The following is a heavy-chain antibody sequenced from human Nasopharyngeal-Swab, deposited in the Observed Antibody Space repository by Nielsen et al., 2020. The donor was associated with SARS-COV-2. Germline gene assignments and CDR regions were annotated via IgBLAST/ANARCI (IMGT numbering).Heavy chain of an antibody. J-gene: IGHJ4*02. CDR1: GYTFTSYD. CDR2: MNPNSGNT. D-gene: IGHD4-23*01. Sequence: ASVKVSCKASGYTFTSYDINWVRQATGQGLEWMGWMNPNSGNTGYAQKFQGRVTMTRNTSISTAYMELSCPRSEDTAVYYCARAVVLGKFDYWGQGTLVTVSS. V-gene: IGHV1-8*01. CDR3: ARAVVLGKFDY.